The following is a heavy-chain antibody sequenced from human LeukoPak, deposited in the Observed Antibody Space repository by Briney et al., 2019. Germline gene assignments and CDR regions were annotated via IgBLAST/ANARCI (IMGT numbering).Heavy chain of an antibody. D-gene: IGHD3-10*02. V-gene: IGHV4-39*07. CDR2: INHSGST. J-gene: IGHJ4*02. CDR3: ARGVAGITMSTSDY. Sequence: AETLSLTCTVSGGSISSGGYYWSWIRQPPGKGLEWIGEINHSGSTNYNPSLKSRVTISVDTSKNQFSLKLSSVTAADTAVYYCARGVAGITMSTSDYWGQGTLVTVSS. CDR1: GGSISSGGYY.